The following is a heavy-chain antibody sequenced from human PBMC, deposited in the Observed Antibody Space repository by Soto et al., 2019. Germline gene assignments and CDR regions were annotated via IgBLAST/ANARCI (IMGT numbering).Heavy chain of an antibody. CDR1: GFTFSSYA. D-gene: IGHD6-19*01. J-gene: IGHJ4*02. V-gene: IGHV3-30*03. CDR2: ISYDENNK. Sequence: PGGSLRLSCAASGFTFSSYAMHWARQAPGKGLEWVAVISYDENNKYYANSVRGRFTSSRDNSKNALYLQMNSLRPEDTAVYYCATAKKVRQWLVCNLDFWGQGPLVTVAS. CDR3: ATAKKVRQWLVCNLDF.